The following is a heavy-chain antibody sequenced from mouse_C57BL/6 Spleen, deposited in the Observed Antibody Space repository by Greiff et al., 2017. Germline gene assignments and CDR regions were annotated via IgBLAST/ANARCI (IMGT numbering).Heavy chain of an antibody. Sequence: QVQLQQPGAELVKPGASVKLSCKASGYTFTSYWMHWVKQRPGQGLEWIGMIHPNSGSTNYNEKFKSKATLTVDKSSSTAYMQLSSLASEDAAVYYCERSGTNWDDDWYFDVWGTGTTVTVSS. D-gene: IGHD4-1*01. CDR1: GYTFTSYW. CDR3: ERSGTNWDDDWYFDV. V-gene: IGHV1-64*01. J-gene: IGHJ1*03. CDR2: IHPNSGST.